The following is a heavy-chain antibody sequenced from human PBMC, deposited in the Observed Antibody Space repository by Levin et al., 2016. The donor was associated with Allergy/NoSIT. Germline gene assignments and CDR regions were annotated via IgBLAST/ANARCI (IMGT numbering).Heavy chain of an antibody. V-gene: IGHV1-18*01. Sequence: ASVKVSCKASGYTFTSYGISWVRQAPGQGLEWMGWISAYNGNTNYAQKLQGRVTMTTDTSTSTAYMELRSLRSDDTAVYYCARMDDFWSGDNWFDPWGQGTLVTVSS. D-gene: IGHD3-3*01. CDR2: ISAYNGNT. CDR1: GYTFTSYG. CDR3: ARMDDFWSGDNWFDP. J-gene: IGHJ5*02.